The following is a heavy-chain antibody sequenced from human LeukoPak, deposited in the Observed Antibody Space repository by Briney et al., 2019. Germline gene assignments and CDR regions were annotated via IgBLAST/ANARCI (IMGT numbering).Heavy chain of an antibody. V-gene: IGHV3-30*04. CDR1: GFTFSSYA. J-gene: IGHJ6*04. CDR2: ISYDGSNK. CDR3: ARDYCSSTSCYGMDV. D-gene: IGHD2-2*01. Sequence: PGRSLRLSCAASGFTFSSYAMHWVRQAPGKGLEWVAVISYDGSNKYYADSVKGRFTISRDNSKNTLYLQMNSLRVEDTAVYYCARDYCSSTSCYGMDVWGKGTTVTVSS.